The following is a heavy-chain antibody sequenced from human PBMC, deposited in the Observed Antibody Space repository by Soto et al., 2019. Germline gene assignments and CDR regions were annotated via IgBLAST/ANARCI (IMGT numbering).Heavy chain of an antibody. CDR2: TSNSGNSV. Sequence: QVQLVESGGDLVKPGGSLRLSCAASGFTFNDLFMTWIRQAPGRGPEWVASTSNSGNSVYYADSVKGRFTVSRDNAQNTLTLQMTDLRVDDTAVYYCARNTFNWFDPWGQGTLVTVSS. CDR3: ARNTFNWFDP. V-gene: IGHV3-11*01. CDR1: GFTFNDLF. J-gene: IGHJ5*02.